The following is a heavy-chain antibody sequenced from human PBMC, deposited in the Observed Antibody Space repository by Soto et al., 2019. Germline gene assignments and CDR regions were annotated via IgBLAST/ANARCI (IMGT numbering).Heavy chain of an antibody. CDR1: GFRFSNYA. D-gene: IGHD3-16*01. V-gene: IGHV3-23*01. J-gene: IGHJ5*01. CDR3: TNGPLITGDS. CDR2: ITSSGDST. Sequence: EVQLLESGGGLVQPGGSLRLSCAASGFRFSNYAMSWVRQAPGKGLGWVSSITSSGDSTYFADSVKGRFTISRDNSKNTLYLQLNSLRDEDTAVYYCTNGPLITGDSWGQGTLVTVSS.